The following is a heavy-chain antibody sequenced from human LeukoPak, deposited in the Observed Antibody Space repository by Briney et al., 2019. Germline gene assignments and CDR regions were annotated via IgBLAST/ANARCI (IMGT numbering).Heavy chain of an antibody. Sequence: AASVKVSCKASGGTFSSYAISWVRQAPGQGLEWMGGIIPIFGTANYAQKFQGRVTITADESTSTAYMELSSLRSEDTAVYYCARDNSEITIFGVVAKNWFDPWGQGTLVTVSS. D-gene: IGHD3-3*01. CDR3: ARDNSEITIFGVVAKNWFDP. CDR1: GGTFSSYA. CDR2: IIPIFGTA. J-gene: IGHJ5*02. V-gene: IGHV1-69*13.